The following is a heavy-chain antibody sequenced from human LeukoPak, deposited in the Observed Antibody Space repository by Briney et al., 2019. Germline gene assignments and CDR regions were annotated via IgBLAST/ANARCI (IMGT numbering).Heavy chain of an antibody. D-gene: IGHD5-12*01. CDR2: INHSGST. CDR1: GGSFSGYY. J-gene: IGHJ4*02. CDR3: ARDGSGYEFLDY. Sequence: RASETLSLTCAVYGGSFSGYYWSWIRQPPGKGLKWIGEINHSGSTNYNPSLKSRVTISVDTSKNQFSLKLSSVTAADTAVYYCARDGSGYEFLDYWGQGTLVTVSS. V-gene: IGHV4-34*01.